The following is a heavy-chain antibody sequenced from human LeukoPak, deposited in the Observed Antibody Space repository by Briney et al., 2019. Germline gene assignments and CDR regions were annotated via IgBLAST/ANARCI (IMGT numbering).Heavy chain of an antibody. J-gene: IGHJ4*02. CDR3: ARILSGFGSDY. V-gene: IGHV3-33*01. D-gene: IGHD2/OR15-2a*01. Sequence: GESLKLSCAASGFTFSGYGMHWVRQAPGKGLEWVALIYYDGSYTFYADSVKGRFTISRDNSKDTLYLQMHSLRVEDTAVYYCARILSGFGSDYWGQGTLVTVSS. CDR2: IYYDGSYT. CDR1: GFTFSGYG.